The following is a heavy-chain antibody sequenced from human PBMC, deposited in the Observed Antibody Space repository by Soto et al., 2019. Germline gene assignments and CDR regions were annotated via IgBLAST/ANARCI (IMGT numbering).Heavy chain of an antibody. V-gene: IGHV3-21*01. D-gene: IGHD5-12*01. CDR2: ISSSSSYI. CDR3: ARERHSGYSLFDY. J-gene: IGHJ4*01. CDR1: GFTFSSYS. Sequence: EVQLVESGGGLVKPGGSLRLSCAASGFTFSSYSMNWVRQAPGKGLEWVSAISSSSSYIYYADSVKGRFTISRDNAKNSLYLQINSLRAEDTAVYYCARERHSGYSLFDYWGHGTLVTVSS.